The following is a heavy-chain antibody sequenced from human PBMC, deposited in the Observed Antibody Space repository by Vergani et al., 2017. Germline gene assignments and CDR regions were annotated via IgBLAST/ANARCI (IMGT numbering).Heavy chain of an antibody. CDR3: ASASDCSITSCSNLYFEL. CDR2: ISAYNGNT. CDR1: GYTFTSYG. J-gene: IGHJ2*01. Sequence: QVQLVQSGAEVKKPGASVKVSCKASGYTFTSYGISWVRQAPGQGLEWIGWISAYNGNTNYAQKLQGRVTMTTDTSTSTAYMEMRSLRSDDTAVYYCASASDCSITSCSNLYFELWGRGTLVTVSS. D-gene: IGHD2-2*01. V-gene: IGHV1-18*01.